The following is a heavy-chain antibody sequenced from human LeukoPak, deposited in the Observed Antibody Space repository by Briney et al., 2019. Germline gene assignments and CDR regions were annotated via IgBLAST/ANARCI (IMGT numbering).Heavy chain of an antibody. V-gene: IGHV3-30*02. Sequence: GGSLRLSCAASGFTFSSYGMHWVRQAPGKGLEGVAFVRYTGSNQYYTDSVKGRFTISRDNSKDTLYLQMNSLRADDTAVYYCARDSKIQSWLYYFDYWGQGTLVTVSS. CDR1: GFTFSSYG. CDR3: ARDSKIQSWLYYFDY. CDR2: VRYTGSNQ. J-gene: IGHJ4*02. D-gene: IGHD5-18*01.